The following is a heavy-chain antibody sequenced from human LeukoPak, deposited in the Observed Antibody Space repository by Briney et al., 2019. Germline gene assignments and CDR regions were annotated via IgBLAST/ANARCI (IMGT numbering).Heavy chain of an antibody. Sequence: GGSLRLSCAASGFTVSSNYMSWVRQAPGKGLEWVSVIYSGGSTYYADSVKGRFTISRDNSKNTLYLQMNSLRAEDTAVYYCAKAADAYCGGDCSFDYWGQGTLVTVSS. J-gene: IGHJ4*02. CDR1: GFTVSSNY. D-gene: IGHD2-21*02. CDR2: IYSGGST. CDR3: AKAADAYCGGDCSFDY. V-gene: IGHV3-53*01.